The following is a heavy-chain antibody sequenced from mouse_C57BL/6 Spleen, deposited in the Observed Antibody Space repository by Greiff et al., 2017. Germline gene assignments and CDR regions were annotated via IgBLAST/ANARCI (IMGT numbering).Heavy chain of an antibody. D-gene: IGHD2-2*01. CDR1: GYPFTSYG. V-gene: IGHV1-81*01. J-gene: IGHJ4*01. CDR2: IYPRSGNT. Sequence: VQLQQSGAELARPGASVKLSCKASGYPFTSYGISWVKQRTGQGLEWIGEIYPRSGNTYYNEKLKGKATLTADKSSSTAYMELRSLTSEDSAVYFCARVYGYGYYAMDYWGQGASVTVSS. CDR3: ARVYGYGYYAMDY.